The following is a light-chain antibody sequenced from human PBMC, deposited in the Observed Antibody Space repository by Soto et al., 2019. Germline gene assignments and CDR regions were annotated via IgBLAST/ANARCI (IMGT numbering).Light chain of an antibody. J-gene: IGKJ1*01. CDR2: VGS. V-gene: IGKV1-17*01. Sequence: DIQRTRAQSSLSASVGDRVTTTCRASQSSSSYLNWYQQKPGKAPKRLIYVGSSLQSGVPSRFSGSGSGTEFTLTISRLQPEDFAAYYCLQHNSYPRTFGQGTKVDIK. CDR1: QSSSSY. CDR3: LQHNSYPRT.